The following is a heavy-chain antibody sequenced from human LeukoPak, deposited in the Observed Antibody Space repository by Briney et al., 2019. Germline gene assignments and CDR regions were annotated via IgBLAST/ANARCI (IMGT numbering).Heavy chain of an antibody. J-gene: IGHJ2*01. Sequence: GGSLRLSCAASGFTVSSNYMSWVRQAPGKGXXXXXXIYSGGSTYYADSVKGRFTISRDNSKNTLYLQMNSLRAEDTAVYYCARTLVEWAGTNWYFDLWGRGTLVTVSS. CDR1: GFTVSSNY. D-gene: IGHD6-19*01. CDR2: IYSGGST. CDR3: ARTLVEWAGTNWYFDL. V-gene: IGHV3-66*02.